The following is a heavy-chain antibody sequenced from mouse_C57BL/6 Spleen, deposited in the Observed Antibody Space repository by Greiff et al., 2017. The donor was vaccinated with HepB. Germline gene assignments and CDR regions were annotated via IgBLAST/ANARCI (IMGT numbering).Heavy chain of an antibody. CDR3: ARGGYDYGAWFAY. J-gene: IGHJ3*01. V-gene: IGHV5-4*01. Sequence: DVQLVESGGGLVKPGGSLKLSCAASGFTFSSYAMSWVRQTPEKRLEWVATISDGGSYTYYPDNVKGRFTISRDNAKNNLYLQMSHLKSEDTAMYYCARGGYDYGAWFAYWGQGTLVTVSA. CDR2: ISDGGSYT. D-gene: IGHD2-4*01. CDR1: GFTFSSYA.